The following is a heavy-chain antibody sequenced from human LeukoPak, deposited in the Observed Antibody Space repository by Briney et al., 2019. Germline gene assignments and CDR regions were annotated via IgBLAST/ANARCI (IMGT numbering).Heavy chain of an antibody. CDR3: AKVEYDYIWGSYRYTFPFDY. V-gene: IGHV3-23*01. CDR1: GFTFSSYA. CDR2: ISGSGGST. Sequence: PGGSLRLSCAASGFTFSSYAMSWVRQAPGKGLEWVSAISGSGGSTYYADSVKGRFTISRDNSKNTLYLQMNSLRAEDTAVYDCAKVEYDYIWGSYRYTFPFDYWGQGTLVTVSS. D-gene: IGHD3-16*02. J-gene: IGHJ4*02.